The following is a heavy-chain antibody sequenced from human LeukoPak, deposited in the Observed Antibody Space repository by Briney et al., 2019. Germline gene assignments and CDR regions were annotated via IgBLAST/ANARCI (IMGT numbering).Heavy chain of an antibody. CDR1: GYSFTSYW. D-gene: IGHD4/OR15-4a*01. CDR3: ARHDYGATGGLRDY. J-gene: IGHJ4*02. Sequence: GESLKISCKGSGYSFTSYWTGWVGQMPGKGLEWMGIIYPGDSDTRYSPSFQGQVTISADKSISTAYLQWSGLKASDTAMSYCARHDYGATGGLRDYWGQGTLVTVSS. CDR2: IYPGDSDT. V-gene: IGHV5-51*01.